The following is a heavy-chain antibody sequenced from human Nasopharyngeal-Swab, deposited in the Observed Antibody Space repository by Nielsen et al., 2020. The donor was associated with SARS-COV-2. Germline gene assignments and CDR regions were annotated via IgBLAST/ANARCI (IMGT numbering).Heavy chain of an antibody. V-gene: IGHV4-31*02. CDR2: IYYSGST. J-gene: IGHJ6*02. CDR3: ARDWILRGWSTYYYYGMDV. Sequence: WIRQPPGKGLEWIGYIYYSGSTYYNPPLKSRVTISVDTSKNQFSLKLSSVTAADTAVYYCARDWILRGWSTYYYYGMDVWGQGTTVTVSS. D-gene: IGHD3-3*01.